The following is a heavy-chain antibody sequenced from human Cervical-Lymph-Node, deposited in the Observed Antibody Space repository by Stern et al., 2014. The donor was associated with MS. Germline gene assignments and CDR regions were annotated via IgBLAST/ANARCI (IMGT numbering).Heavy chain of an antibody. Sequence: EVQLVESGGGLVQPGGSLRLSCAASGFTFSNYWMHWVRQAPGKGLVWVSRITSDGRHTRYADSVGGRFTISRDNAKNTLYLQMTSLRVEDTAVYYCARRAAMYYDGSGKYDEPFDYWGQGTLVTVSS. V-gene: IGHV3-74*02. CDR3: ARRAAMYYDGSGKYDEPFDY. D-gene: IGHD3-10*01. CDR1: GFTFSNYW. J-gene: IGHJ4*02. CDR2: ITSDGRHT.